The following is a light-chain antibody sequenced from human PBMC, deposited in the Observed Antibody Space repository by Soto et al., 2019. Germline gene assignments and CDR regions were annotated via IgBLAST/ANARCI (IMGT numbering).Light chain of an antibody. CDR1: QGVSSY. J-gene: IGKJ1*01. CDR3: HQVYNYPQT. CDR2: GAS. V-gene: IGKV1-9*01. Sequence: IQLTQSPSSLSASVGDRVTITCRASQGVSSYLAWFQQRPGKAPKLLIFGASTLENGVPARFSGGGFGTEFTLTITSLQPEDFATYYCHQVYNYPQTFGQGTKVEIK.